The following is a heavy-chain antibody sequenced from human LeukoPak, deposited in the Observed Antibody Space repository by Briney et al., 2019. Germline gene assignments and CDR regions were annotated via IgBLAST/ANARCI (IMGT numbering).Heavy chain of an antibody. J-gene: IGHJ6*02. D-gene: IGHD6-6*01. CDR3: AKVSIAAWYYYYGMDV. CDR1: GFTYSRYP. CDR2: ISGSGGRT. Sequence: PGGSLRLSCQASGFTYSRYPRSWVRQAPGKGLEWVSAISGSGGRTYYADSVKGRFTIPRDNSKNTLYLQMNSLRAEDTVVYYCAKVSIAAWYYYYGMDVWGQGTTVTVSS. V-gene: IGHV3-23*01.